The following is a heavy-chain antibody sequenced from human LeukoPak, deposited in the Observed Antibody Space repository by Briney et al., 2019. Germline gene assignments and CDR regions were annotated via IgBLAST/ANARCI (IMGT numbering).Heavy chain of an antibody. V-gene: IGHV3-7*01. CDR1: GFTVSVFW. Sequence: PGGSLRLSCAASGFTVSVFWMSWVRQAPGKGLEWVANIKQDGSEKYYVDSVKGRFTISRDNDNNSMYLQINSLRAEDTAVYYCARYHGGYFAYWGQGTLVTVSS. CDR3: ARYHGGYFAY. J-gene: IGHJ4*02. D-gene: IGHD2-15*01. CDR2: IKQDGSEK.